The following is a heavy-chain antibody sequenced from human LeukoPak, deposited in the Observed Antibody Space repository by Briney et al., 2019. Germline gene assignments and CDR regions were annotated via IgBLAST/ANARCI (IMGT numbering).Heavy chain of an antibody. V-gene: IGHV4-34*01. J-gene: IGHJ5*02. CDR3: ARRITWASGWRNWFDP. CDR1: GGSFSGYY. D-gene: IGHD6-19*01. CDR2: INHSGST. Sequence: SETLSLTCAVYGGSFSGYYWSWIRQPPGKGLEWIGEINHSGSTNYNPSLKSRVTISVDTSKNQFSLKLSSVIAADTAVYYCARRITWASGWRNWFDPWGQGTLVTVSS.